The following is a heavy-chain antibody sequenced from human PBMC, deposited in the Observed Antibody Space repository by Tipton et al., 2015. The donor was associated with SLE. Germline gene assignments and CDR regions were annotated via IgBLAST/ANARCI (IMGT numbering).Heavy chain of an antibody. CDR1: ASTVSNNY. CDR2: IYGGGST. J-gene: IGHJ3*02. D-gene: IGHD3-16*01. Sequence: SLRLSCAASASTVSNNYMSWVRQAQGKGLEWVSVIYGGGSTYYAASVKGRFTISRDNSKNTPYLQMNSLRAEDTAVYYCGRGFWAVMGTFDIWGHGTMVTVSS. CDR3: GRGFWAVMGTFDI. V-gene: IGHV3-66*02.